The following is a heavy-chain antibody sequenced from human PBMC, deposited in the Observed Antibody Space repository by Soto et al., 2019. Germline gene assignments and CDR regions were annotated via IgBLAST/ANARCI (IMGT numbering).Heavy chain of an antibody. V-gene: IGHV4-59*12. CDR1: GGSISSYY. Sequence: SETLSLTCTVSGGSISSYYWSWIRQPPGKGLEWIGYIYYSGSTNYNPSLKSRVTISVDTSKNQFSLKLSSVTAADTAVYYCARALELLDTFSFDPWGQGTLVTVSS. J-gene: IGHJ5*02. D-gene: IGHD1-7*01. CDR2: IYYSGST. CDR3: ARALELLDTFSFDP.